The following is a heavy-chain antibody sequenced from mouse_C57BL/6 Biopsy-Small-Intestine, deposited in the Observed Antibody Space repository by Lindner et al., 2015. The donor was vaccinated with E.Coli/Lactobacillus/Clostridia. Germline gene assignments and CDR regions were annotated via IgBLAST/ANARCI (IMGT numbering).Heavy chain of an antibody. Sequence: VQLQESGAELVKPGASVKMSCKASGYTFTTYPIEWMKQNHGQSLEWIGNFHPYNDDTKFNEKFKGKATLTVEKSSSTVYLELSRLTSDDSAVYYCARGSYYYGSLDYWGQGTTLTVSS. CDR2: FHPYNDDT. D-gene: IGHD1-1*01. CDR1: GYTFTTYP. J-gene: IGHJ2*01. CDR3: ARGSYYYGSLDY. V-gene: IGHV1-47*01.